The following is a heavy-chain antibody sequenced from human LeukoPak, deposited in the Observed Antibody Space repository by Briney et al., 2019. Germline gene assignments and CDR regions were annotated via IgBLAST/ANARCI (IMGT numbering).Heavy chain of an antibody. D-gene: IGHD3-16*01. CDR2: FYTSGTT. CDR1: GGSISSYY. CDR3: ARESGMITFGGEKYYMDV. Sequence: SETLSLTCTVSGGSISSYYWSWIRQPAGKGLEWIGRFYTSGTTDYNPSLKSRVTMSVDTSKNQFSLKLSSVTAADTAVYYCARESGMITFGGEKYYMDVWGKGTTVTISS. J-gene: IGHJ6*03. V-gene: IGHV4-4*07.